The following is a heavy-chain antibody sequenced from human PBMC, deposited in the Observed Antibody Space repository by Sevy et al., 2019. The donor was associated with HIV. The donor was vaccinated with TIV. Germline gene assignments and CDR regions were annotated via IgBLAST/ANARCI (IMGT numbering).Heavy chain of an antibody. V-gene: IGHV3-30*04. CDR2: ISYDGSVK. D-gene: IGHD3-16*02. Sequence: GGPLRLSCAASGFSFNGYAMHWVRQAPGKGLEWLAVISYDGSVKYYTESVKGRFTISRDNTKNTLFLQLNSLRPEDTAVYYCVREGRNYEYVWGTYHSGFRAQGTLVTVSS. J-gene: IGHJ4*02. CDR1: GFSFNGYA. CDR3: VREGRNYEYVWGTYHSGF.